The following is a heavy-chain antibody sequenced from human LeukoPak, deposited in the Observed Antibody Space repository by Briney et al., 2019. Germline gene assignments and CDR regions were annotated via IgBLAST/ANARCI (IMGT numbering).Heavy chain of an antibody. J-gene: IGHJ4*02. Sequence: SETLSLTCTVSGGSISSSSYYWGWIRQPPGKGLECIGSIYYSGSTYYNPSLKSRVSMSVDTSKKQFSLRLSSVTAADTAIYYCASDYFDRTGYYGFIYWGQGSLVTISS. CDR2: IYYSGST. V-gene: IGHV4-39*07. D-gene: IGHD3-22*01. CDR1: GGSISSSSYY. CDR3: ASDYFDRTGYYGFIY.